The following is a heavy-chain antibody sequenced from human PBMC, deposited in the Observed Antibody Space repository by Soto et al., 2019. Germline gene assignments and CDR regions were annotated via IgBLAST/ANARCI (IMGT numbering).Heavy chain of an antibody. V-gene: IGHV3-15*01. CDR3: STVAYYDSSGYLAVVDY. D-gene: IGHD3-22*01. J-gene: IGHJ4*02. CDR1: GFTFSNAW. Sequence: GGSLRLSCAASGFTFSNAWMTWVRQALGKGLEWVGRIKSKTDGETTDHAAPVKGRFTISRDDSKNMLYLQMNSLKTEDAAVYYCSTVAYYDSSGYLAVVDYWGQGTLVTVS. CDR2: IKSKTDGETT.